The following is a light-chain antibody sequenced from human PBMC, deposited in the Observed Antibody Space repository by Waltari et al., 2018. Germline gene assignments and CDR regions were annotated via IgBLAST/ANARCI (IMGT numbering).Light chain of an antibody. CDR3: QSYDSSLTGSWV. CDR1: GSNIGAGFA. J-gene: IGLJ3*02. V-gene: IGLV1-40*01. Sequence: QSVLTQPPSVSGAPGQRVPISCTGRGSNIGAGFALPLYQQRPGTAPKPLVYGTRNRPSVFPDRFSASKSGTSASLAITGLQAEDEADYYCQSYDSSLTGSWVFGGGTKLTVL. CDR2: GTR.